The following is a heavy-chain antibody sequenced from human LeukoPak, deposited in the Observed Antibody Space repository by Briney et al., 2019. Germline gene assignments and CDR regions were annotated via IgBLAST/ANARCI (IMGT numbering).Heavy chain of an antibody. CDR1: GFIVSSNY. CDR2: ISGDGGST. D-gene: IGHD3-3*01. Sequence: PGGSLRLSCAASGFIVSSNYMSWVRQAPGKGLEWVSLISGDGGSTYYADSVKGRFTISRDNSKNSLYLQMNSLRTEDTALYYCAKDSGVAVYYYYYYGMDVWGQGTTVTVSS. V-gene: IGHV3-43*02. CDR3: AKDSGVAVYYYYYYGMDV. J-gene: IGHJ6*02.